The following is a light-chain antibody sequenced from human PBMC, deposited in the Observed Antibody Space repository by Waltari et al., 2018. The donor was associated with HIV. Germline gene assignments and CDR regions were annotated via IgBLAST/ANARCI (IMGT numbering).Light chain of an antibody. CDR2: EVT. CDR3: STHTTSDTLI. CDR1: TSDFGRYNS. Sequence: QSALTQPASVSGSPGQSVTISCTGTTSDFGRYNSVSWYQQHPGNVPKVIIYEVTSRPSVVPHRFSGSRSGNPASLTISGLQAEDEAVYYCSTHTTSDTLIFGGGTKLTVL. J-gene: IGLJ2*01. V-gene: IGLV2-14*03.